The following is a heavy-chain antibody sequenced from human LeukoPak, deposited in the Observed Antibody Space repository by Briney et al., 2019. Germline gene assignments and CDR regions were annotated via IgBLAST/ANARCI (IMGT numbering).Heavy chain of an antibody. CDR3: ARETSQKGAHYMDV. CDR1: GGSISSYY. Sequence: PSETLSLTCTVSGGSISSYYWSWIRQPPGKGLEWIGYIYYSGSTSYSPSLRSRVTISVDTSKNQFSLKLSSVTAADTAVYYCARETSQKGAHYMDVWGKGTTVTISS. D-gene: IGHD3-16*01. CDR2: IYYSGST. V-gene: IGHV4-59*01. J-gene: IGHJ6*03.